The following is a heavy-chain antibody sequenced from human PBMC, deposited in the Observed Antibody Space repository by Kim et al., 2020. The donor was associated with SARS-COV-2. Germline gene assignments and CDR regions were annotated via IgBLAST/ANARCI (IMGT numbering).Heavy chain of an antibody. J-gene: IGHJ6*02. CDR1: GGSFSGYY. CDR3: ARTGRMDV. Sequence: SETLSLTCAVYGGSFSGYYWSWIRQPPGKGLEWIGEINHSGSTNYNPSLKSRVTISVDTSKNQFSLKLSSVTAADTAVYYCARTGRMDVWGQGTTVTVSS. V-gene: IGHV4-34*01. CDR2: INHSGST.